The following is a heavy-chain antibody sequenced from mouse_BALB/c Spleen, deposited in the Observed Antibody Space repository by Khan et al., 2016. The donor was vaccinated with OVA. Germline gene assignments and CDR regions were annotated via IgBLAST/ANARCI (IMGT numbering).Heavy chain of an antibody. Sequence: EVELVESGGDLVKPGGSLKLSCAASGFTFSSYGMSWVRQTPDKRLEWVAAISSGGSYTYYPDSLKGRFTISRANAKHTLYLPMSSLKSEDTAMYYCARQPGYYEGSAMDYWGQGTSVTVSS. V-gene: IGHV5-6*01. CDR2: ISSGGSYT. CDR3: ARQPGYYEGSAMDY. J-gene: IGHJ4*01. CDR1: GFTFSSYG. D-gene: IGHD2-3*01.